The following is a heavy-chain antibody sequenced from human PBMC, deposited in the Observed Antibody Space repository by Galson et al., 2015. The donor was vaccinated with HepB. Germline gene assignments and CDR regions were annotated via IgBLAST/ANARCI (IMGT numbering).Heavy chain of an antibody. D-gene: IGHD3-22*01. V-gene: IGHV3-33*01. J-gene: IGHJ4*02. CDR3: ARDGDTSGHYGIFDY. CDR1: GFTFSSYG. Sequence: LRLSCAASGFTFSSYGIHWVRQAPGKGLEWVSVIWYHGRDQYYADSVTGRFTVSRDQSKNTVYLQMNSLRAEDTGLYFCARDGDTSGHYGIFDYWGQGALVTVSS. CDR2: IWYHGRDQ.